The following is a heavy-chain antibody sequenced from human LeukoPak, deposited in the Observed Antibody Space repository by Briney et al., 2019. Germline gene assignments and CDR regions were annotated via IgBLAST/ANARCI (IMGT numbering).Heavy chain of an antibody. CDR3: ARHRSFRFPTFFDY. Sequence: SETLSLTCTVSGGSISSYYWSWIRQPPGKGLEWIGSIYYSGSTYYNPSLKSRVTISVDTSKNQFSLKLSSVTAADTAVYYCARHRSFRFPTFFDYWGQGTLVTVSS. CDR1: GGSISSYY. J-gene: IGHJ4*02. CDR2: IYYSGST. D-gene: IGHD3-16*01. V-gene: IGHV4-59*05.